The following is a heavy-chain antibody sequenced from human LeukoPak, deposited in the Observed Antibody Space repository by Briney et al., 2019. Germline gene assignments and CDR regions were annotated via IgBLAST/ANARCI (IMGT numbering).Heavy chain of an antibody. Sequence: ASVKVSCKASGYSFTSHNINWVRQATGQGLEFMGWVSPSSGNTAYAQKFQGRVTMTRDTSVSTVYMELRGLTSEDTAVYYCARGHPGYASGWPDYWGQGTLVTVSS. CDR3: ARGHPGYASGWPDY. V-gene: IGHV1-8*01. CDR2: VSPSSGNT. D-gene: IGHD6-19*01. J-gene: IGHJ4*02. CDR1: GYSFTSHN.